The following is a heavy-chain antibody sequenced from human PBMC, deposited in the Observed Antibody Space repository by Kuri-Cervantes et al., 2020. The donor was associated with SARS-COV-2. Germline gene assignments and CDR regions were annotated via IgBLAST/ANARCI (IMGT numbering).Heavy chain of an antibody. CDR3: ASAPSLYNDFWGGNSFS. Sequence: SVKVSCKASGGTFSSYSITWVRQAPGQGLEWMGRIIPVIGSTHYAQKFQGRVTITADTSTNTAFMEVRRLRSEDTALYYCASAPSLYNDFWGGNSFSWGRGSLVTVSS. CDR2: IIPVIGST. J-gene: IGHJ2*01. CDR1: GGTFSSYS. V-gene: IGHV1-69*08. D-gene: IGHD3-3*01.